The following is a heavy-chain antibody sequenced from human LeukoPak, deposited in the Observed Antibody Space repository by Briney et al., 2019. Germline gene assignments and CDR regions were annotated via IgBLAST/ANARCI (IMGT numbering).Heavy chain of an antibody. J-gene: IGHJ4*02. CDR1: GDSISSTSYY. CDR3: ASEAETPEQQLVQ. Sequence: PSETLSLTCTVSGDSISSTSYYWGWIRQPPGKGLEWIGSIYYSGSTYYNPSLKSRVTISLDTSKNQFSLNLNSVTAADTAVYYCASEAETPEQQLVQWGQGTLVTVSS. CDR2: IYYSGST. V-gene: IGHV4-39*07. D-gene: IGHD6-13*01.